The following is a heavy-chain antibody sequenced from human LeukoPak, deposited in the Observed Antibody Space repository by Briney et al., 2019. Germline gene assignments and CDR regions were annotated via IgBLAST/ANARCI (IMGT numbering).Heavy chain of an antibody. D-gene: IGHD5-12*01. J-gene: IGHJ3*02. CDR2: IYSGGST. Sequence: PGGSLRLSCSASELTVSSKDMSWVRQAPGEGLEWVSLIYSGGSTYYADSVKGRFTISRDNSKNTLYLQMNSLRAEDTAVYYCATLARFAFDIWGQGTMVTVSS. CDR1: ELTVSSKD. V-gene: IGHV3-53*01. CDR3: ATLARFAFDI.